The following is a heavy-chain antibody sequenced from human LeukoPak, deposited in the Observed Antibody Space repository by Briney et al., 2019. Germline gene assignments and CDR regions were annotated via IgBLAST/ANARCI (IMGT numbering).Heavy chain of an antibody. V-gene: IGHV3-64*01. J-gene: IGHJ3*02. CDR1: GFTFSNYA. CDR2: VSYSGGSK. CDR3: AREAIGISRRGGFDI. D-gene: IGHD2/OR15-2a*01. Sequence: GGSLRLSCAAPGFTFSNYAMHWVRQPPGKGLESVSGVSYSGGSKYYANSVKGRFTVSRDNSKNTLNLQMGSLRTEDMAVYYCAREAIGISRRGGFDIWGQGTMVTVSS.